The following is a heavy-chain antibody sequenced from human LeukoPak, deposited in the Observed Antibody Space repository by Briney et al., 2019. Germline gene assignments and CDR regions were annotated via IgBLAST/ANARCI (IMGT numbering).Heavy chain of an antibody. Sequence: GGSLRLSCQASGLTFSSYAMSWVRQAPGKGLEWVSAISGSGGRTYYADSVKGRFTISRDNSKNTLYLQMNSLRAEDTATYYCAKDHTLWAGAYYFDYWGQGALVTVSS. CDR1: GLTFSSYA. CDR2: ISGSGGRT. J-gene: IGHJ4*02. V-gene: IGHV3-23*01. D-gene: IGHD3/OR15-3a*01. CDR3: AKDHTLWAGAYYFDY.